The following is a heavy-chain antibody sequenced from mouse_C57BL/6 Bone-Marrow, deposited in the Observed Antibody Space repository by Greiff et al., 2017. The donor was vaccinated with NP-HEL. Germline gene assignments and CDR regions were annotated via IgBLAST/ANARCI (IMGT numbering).Heavy chain of an antibody. Sequence: EVQLQQSGPGLVKPSQSLSLTCSVTGYSITSGYYWNWIRQFPGNKLEWMGYISYDGSNNYNPSLKNRISITRDTSKNQFFLKLNSVTTEDTATYYCARGGREYFDVWGTGTTVTVSS. CDR2: ISYDGSN. CDR3: ARGGREYFDV. J-gene: IGHJ1*03. V-gene: IGHV3-6*01. CDR1: GYSITSGYY.